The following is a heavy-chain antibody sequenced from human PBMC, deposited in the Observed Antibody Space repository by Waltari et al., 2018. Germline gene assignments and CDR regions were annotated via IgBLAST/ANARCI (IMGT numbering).Heavy chain of an antibody. CDR2: IYYSGTT. V-gene: IGHV4-39*01. CDR3: ARTSYYFYGMDV. CDR1: GGSISDNNYY. Sequence: QLQLQESGPGLVKPLETLSLTCIVSGGSISDNNYYWGWIRQPPGKGLEWIGSIYYSGTTNYKSSLRSRVTISVDTSKNHFSLHVSSVTAADTAVYYCARTSYYFYGMDVWGQGTTVTVSS. J-gene: IGHJ6*02.